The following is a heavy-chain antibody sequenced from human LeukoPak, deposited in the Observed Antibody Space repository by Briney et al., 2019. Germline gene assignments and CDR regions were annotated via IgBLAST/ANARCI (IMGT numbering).Heavy chain of an antibody. CDR3: AKDPITYSDSSPAFDI. CDR1: GFTFSSYA. Sequence: GGSLRLSCAASGFTFSSYAMSWVRQAPGKGLEWVSAISGSGGSTYYTDSVKGRFTISRDNSKNTLYLQMNSLRAEDTAVYYCAKDPITYSDSSPAFDIWGQGTMVTVSS. V-gene: IGHV3-23*01. D-gene: IGHD3-22*01. CDR2: ISGSGGST. J-gene: IGHJ3*02.